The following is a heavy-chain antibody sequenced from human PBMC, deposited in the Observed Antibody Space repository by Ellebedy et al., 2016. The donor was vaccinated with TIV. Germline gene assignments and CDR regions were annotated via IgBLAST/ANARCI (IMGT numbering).Heavy chain of an antibody. Sequence: GESLKISCAASGFTFSSYGMHWVRQAPGKGLEWVAVIWYDGSNKYYADSMKGRFTISRDNAKKSLYLQMNSLRAEDTAVYYCASGQTSFGYWGQGTLVTVSS. CDR3: ASGQTSFGY. D-gene: IGHD6-19*01. V-gene: IGHV3-33*03. CDR2: IWYDGSNK. CDR1: GFTFSSYG. J-gene: IGHJ4*02.